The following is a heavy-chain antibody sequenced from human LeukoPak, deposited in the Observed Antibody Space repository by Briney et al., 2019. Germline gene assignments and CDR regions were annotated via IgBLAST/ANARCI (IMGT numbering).Heavy chain of an antibody. CDR2: MHYRGTT. D-gene: IGHD5-24*01. Sequence: SETLSLTCTVSGVSISSSNNFWGWIRQPPGKGLEWIGSMHYRGTTYYIPSLKSRVTISVDTSKNQFSLKLSSVTAADTAVYYCARHEEEDGYNAKTFDFWGQGTLVTVSS. CDR1: GVSISSSNNF. J-gene: IGHJ4*02. CDR3: ARHEEEDGYNAKTFDF. V-gene: IGHV4-39*01.